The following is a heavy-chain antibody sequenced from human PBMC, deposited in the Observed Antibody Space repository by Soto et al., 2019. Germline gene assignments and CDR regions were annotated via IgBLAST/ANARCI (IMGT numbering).Heavy chain of an antibody. CDR1: GFTFSSYA. CDR2: ISSRGGST. V-gene: IGHV3-23*01. Sequence: EVQLLESGGGLVQPGGSLRLSCAASGFTFSSYAMSWVRQAPGKGLEWASVISSRGGSTYYADSVKGRFTISGDNSKNTPYLQMNSLRAEDTAVYYSAKDLPEPGYYWGQGTLVTVSS. CDR3: AKDLPEPGYY. J-gene: IGHJ4*02.